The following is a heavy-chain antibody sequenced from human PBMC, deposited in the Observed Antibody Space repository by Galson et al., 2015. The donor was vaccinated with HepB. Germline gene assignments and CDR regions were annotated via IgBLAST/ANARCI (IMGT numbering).Heavy chain of an antibody. V-gene: IGHV1-18*04. CDR2: ISAYNGNT. D-gene: IGHD3-9*01. Sequence: SVKVSCKASGYTFTSYGVSWVRQAPGQGLEWMGWISAYNGNTNYAQKLQGRVTMTTDTSTSTAYMELRSLRSDDTAVYYCARVPLYDILTGLDWGQGTLVTVSS. CDR1: GYTFTSYG. J-gene: IGHJ4*02. CDR3: ARVPLYDILTGLD.